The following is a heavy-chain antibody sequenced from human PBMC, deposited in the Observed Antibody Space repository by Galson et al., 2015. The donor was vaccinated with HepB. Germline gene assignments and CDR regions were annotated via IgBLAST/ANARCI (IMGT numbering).Heavy chain of an antibody. V-gene: IGHV3-64D*06. CDR3: VKGTRWGGNYYYYGMDV. CDR2: ISRNGGST. D-gene: IGHD2-15*01. J-gene: IGHJ6*02. Sequence: SLRLSCAASGFTFSSYAMHWVRQAPGKGLEYVSAISRNGGSTYYADSVKGRFTISRDNSKNTLYLQMSSLRAEDTAVYYCVKGTRWGGNYYYYGMDVWGQGTTVTVSS. CDR1: GFTFSSYA.